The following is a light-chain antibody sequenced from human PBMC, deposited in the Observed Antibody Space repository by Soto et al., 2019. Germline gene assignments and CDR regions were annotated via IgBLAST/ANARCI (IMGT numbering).Light chain of an antibody. Sequence: NGVAQAPGTPFFSPGGKTHLPFQARPRGCSNSLAWYQQKPGQAPRLLIYGASNRATGIADRFSGSGSGADFTLTISRLEPEDFAVYFCQHHGGSITFGQGTRLDIK. CDR3: QHHGGSIT. CDR1: PRGCSNS. V-gene: IGKV3-20*01. J-gene: IGKJ5*01. CDR2: GAS.